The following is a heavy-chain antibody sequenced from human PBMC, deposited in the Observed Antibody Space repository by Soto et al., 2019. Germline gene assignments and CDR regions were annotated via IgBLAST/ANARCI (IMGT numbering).Heavy chain of an antibody. V-gene: IGHV1-18*01. CDR2: ISVYNGDT. CDR3: TSTQGSRYCSSASCRTGMEV. CDR1: GYTFSSYG. D-gene: IGHD2-2*01. J-gene: IGHJ6*02. Sequence: ASVKVSCKASGYTFSSYGVTWVRQAPGQGLEWMGWISVYNGDTTYAQRLQGRVTMTTDTSTQTSSMDLRSLTFADTAVYYCTSTQGSRYCSSASCRTGMEVWGQGTTVTVSS.